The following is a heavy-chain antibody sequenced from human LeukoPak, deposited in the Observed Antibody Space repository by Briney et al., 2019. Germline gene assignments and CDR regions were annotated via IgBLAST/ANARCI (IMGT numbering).Heavy chain of an antibody. CDR2: INHSGST. CDR1: GGSFSGYY. J-gene: IGHJ4*02. V-gene: IGHV4-34*01. D-gene: IGHD1-26*01. Sequence: SETLSLTCAVYGGSFSGYYWSWIRQPPGKGLEWIGEINHSGSTNYNPSLKSRVTISVDTSKNQFSLKLSSVTAADTAVYYCARVGATSFDYWGQGTLVTVSS. CDR3: ARVGATSFDY.